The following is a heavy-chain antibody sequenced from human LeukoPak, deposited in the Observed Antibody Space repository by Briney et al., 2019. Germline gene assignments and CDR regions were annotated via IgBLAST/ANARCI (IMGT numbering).Heavy chain of an antibody. Sequence: ASVKVSCKASGYTFTSYGISWVRQAPGQGLEWMGWISAYNGNTNYAQKLQGRVTMTTDTSTCTAYMELRSLRSDDTAVYYCARIHEPGIAVAALDYWGQGTLVTVSS. CDR3: ARIHEPGIAVAALDY. D-gene: IGHD6-19*01. V-gene: IGHV1-18*01. CDR1: GYTFTSYG. CDR2: ISAYNGNT. J-gene: IGHJ4*02.